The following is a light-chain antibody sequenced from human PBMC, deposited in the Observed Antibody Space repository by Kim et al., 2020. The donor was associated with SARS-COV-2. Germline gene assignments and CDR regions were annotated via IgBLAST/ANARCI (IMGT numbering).Light chain of an antibody. CDR1: QSVGTD. CDR3: QQYHDWPLT. CDR2: GAF. J-gene: IGKJ4*01. Sequence: SPGETAPLSCWASQSVGTDLAWYLQKPGQAPRLLIFGAFNRATGIPGRFSGGGSGTEFTLTISSLQSEDFAVYYCQQYHDWPLTFGGGTKVDIK. V-gene: IGKV3-15*01.